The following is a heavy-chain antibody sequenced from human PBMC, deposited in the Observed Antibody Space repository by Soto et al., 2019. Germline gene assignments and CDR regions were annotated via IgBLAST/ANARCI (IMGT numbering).Heavy chain of an antibody. CDR2: INVRGRNT. CDR3: ATSLGRVFATGDY. V-gene: IGHV1-46*02. CDR1: GYTLNNYY. Sequence: ASVKVSCKTSGYTLNNYYIHWARQAPGQGLQWMGMINVRGRNTFYAQEFQVRVAMTSDTSASPVYMELNGLTSDDTAVYYCATSLGRVFATGDYWGQGSLVTVSS. J-gene: IGHJ4*02. D-gene: IGHD2-15*01.